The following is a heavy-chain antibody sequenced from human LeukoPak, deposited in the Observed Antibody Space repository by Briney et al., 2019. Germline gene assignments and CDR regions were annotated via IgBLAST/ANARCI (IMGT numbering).Heavy chain of an antibody. CDR2: INHSGST. D-gene: IGHD4-17*01. J-gene: IGHJ6*03. V-gene: IGHV4-34*01. Sequence: SETLSLTCAVYGGSFSGYYWSWIRQPPGKGLEWIGEINHSGSTNYNPSLKSRVTISVDTSKNQFSLKLSSVTAADTAVYYCARHAKLYGDYWVYYYYMDVWGKGTTVTISS. CDR3: ARHAKLYGDYWVYYYYMDV. CDR1: GGSFSGYY.